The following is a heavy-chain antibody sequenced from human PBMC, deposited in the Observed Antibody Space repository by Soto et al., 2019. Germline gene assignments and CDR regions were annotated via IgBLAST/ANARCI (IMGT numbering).Heavy chain of an antibody. Sequence: SETLSLTCTVSGGSISSGDYYWSWIRQPPGKGLEWIGYIYYSGSTYYNPSLKSRVTISVDTSKNQFSLKLSSVAAADTAVYYCARDETVSYYYGMDVWGQGTTVTVSS. J-gene: IGHJ6*02. CDR1: GGSISSGDYY. D-gene: IGHD3-16*01. CDR3: ARDETVSYYYGMDV. CDR2: IYYSGST. V-gene: IGHV4-30-4*01.